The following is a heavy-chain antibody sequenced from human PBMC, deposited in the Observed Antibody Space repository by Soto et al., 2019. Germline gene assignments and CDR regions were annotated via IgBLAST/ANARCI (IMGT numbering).Heavy chain of an antibody. CDR2: INAHSGGT. CDR3: AKDLTRQLAYWLDP. CDR1: GFSFTGYY. J-gene: IGHJ5*02. Sequence: ASVKVSCKASGFSFTGYYIHWLRQAPGQGLEWMGWINAHSGGTEYAQKFQGRVTLTRDTSIATAYLALTSLTSDDTALYYCAKDLTRQLAYWLDPWGQGTQVTVSS. D-gene: IGHD6-6*01. V-gene: IGHV1-2*02.